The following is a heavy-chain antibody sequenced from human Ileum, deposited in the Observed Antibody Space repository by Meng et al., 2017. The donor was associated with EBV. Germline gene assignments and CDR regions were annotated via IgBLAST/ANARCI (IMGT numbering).Heavy chain of an antibody. Sequence: VDLQNAGPGSVPPSQPLSLTWAISGDSVSSNMAAWHWISQSPSRGLEWLGRTYYRSKWYYDYAVSVKSRMTIIPDTSKNQFSLQLNSVTPEDTAVYYFARGAYTSTWFWGQGTLVTVSS. CDR2: TYYRSKWYY. CDR1: GDSVSSNMAA. J-gene: IGHJ1*01. D-gene: IGHD6-13*01. CDR3: ARGAYTSTWF. V-gene: IGHV6-1*01.